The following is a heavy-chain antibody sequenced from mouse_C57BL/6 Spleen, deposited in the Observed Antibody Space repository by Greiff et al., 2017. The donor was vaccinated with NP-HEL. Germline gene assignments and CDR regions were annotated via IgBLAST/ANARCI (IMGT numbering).Heavy chain of an antibody. CDR1: GYTFTSYW. D-gene: IGHD3-2*02. CDR2: IDPSDSET. V-gene: IGHV1-52*01. J-gene: IGHJ2*01. Sequence: VQLQQPGAELVRPGSSVKLSCKASGYTFTSYWMHWVKQRPIQGLEWIGNIDPSDSETHYNQKFKDKATLTVDKSSSTAYMQLSSLTSEDSAVYYCARSSSGYDDYWGQGTTLTVSS. CDR3: ARSSSGYDDY.